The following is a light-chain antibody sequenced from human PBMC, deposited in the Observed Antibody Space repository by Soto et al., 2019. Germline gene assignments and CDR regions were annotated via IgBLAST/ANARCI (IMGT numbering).Light chain of an antibody. CDR1: QSISGW. Sequence: DIQMTQSPSTLSASVGDRVTITCRASQSISGWLAWYQQKPGKAPKLLIYDASSLESGVPSRFSGSGSGTKFTLTISSLQPDDFATFYCQQYNSYSWTFGQGTKVEIK. CDR3: QQYNSYSWT. CDR2: DAS. J-gene: IGKJ1*01. V-gene: IGKV1-5*01.